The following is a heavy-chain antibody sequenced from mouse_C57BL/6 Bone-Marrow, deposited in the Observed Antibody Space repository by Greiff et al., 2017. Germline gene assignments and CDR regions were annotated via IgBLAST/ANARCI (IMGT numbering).Heavy chain of an antibody. J-gene: IGHJ2*01. V-gene: IGHV5-4*01. D-gene: IGHD6-1*01. CDR2: ISDGGSYT. CDR3: ARTPLDY. CDR1: GFTFSSYA. Sequence: EVQRVESGGGLVKPGGSLKLSCAASGFTFSSYAMSWVRQTPEKRLEWVATISDGGSYTYYPVNVKGRFTISRDNAKNNLYLQMSHLKSEDTAMYYCARTPLDYWGQGTTLTVSS.